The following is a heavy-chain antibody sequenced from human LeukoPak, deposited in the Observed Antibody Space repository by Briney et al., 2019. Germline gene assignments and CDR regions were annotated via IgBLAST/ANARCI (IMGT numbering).Heavy chain of an antibody. Sequence: ASVKVSCKASGDTFTGFYIHWVRQAPGQGLEWMGWINPNSGGTNYEQQFQGRVTMTRDTSITTAYMDLNSLRSDDTAVYYCARTNYGDYTGPYYYYGMDVWGQGTTVTVSS. CDR2: INPNSGGT. J-gene: IGHJ6*02. D-gene: IGHD4-17*01. CDR1: GDTFTGFY. CDR3: ARTNYGDYTGPYYYYGMDV. V-gene: IGHV1-2*02.